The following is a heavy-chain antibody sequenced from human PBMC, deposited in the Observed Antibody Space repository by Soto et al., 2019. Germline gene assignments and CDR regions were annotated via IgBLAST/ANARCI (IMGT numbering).Heavy chain of an antibody. CDR2: ISAYNGNT. V-gene: IGHV1-18*01. Sequence: QVQLVQSGAEVKKPGASVKVSCKASGYTFTSYGIGWVRQAPGQGLEWMGWISAYNGNTNYAQKLQGRVTMTTAASTSTAYMKLRSLRSDDTAMDYCAGNGPMDRACDIWGQGTMVTVSS. D-gene: IGHD2-8*01. CDR3: AGNGPMDRACDI. J-gene: IGHJ3*02. CDR1: GYTFTSYG.